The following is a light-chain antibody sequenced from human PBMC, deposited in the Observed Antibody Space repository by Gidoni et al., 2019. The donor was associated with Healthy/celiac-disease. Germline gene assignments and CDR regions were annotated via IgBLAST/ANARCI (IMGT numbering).Light chain of an antibody. CDR3: QQYGSSPPWT. CDR1: QSVSSSY. J-gene: IGKJ1*01. CDR2: GAS. Sequence: EIVLTQSPGTLCLSPGERATLSCRASQSVSSSYLAWYQQNPGQAPRLLIYGASSRATGIPDRFSGSGSGTDFTLTISRLEPEDFAVYYCQQYGSSPPWTFGQGTKVEIK. V-gene: IGKV3-20*01.